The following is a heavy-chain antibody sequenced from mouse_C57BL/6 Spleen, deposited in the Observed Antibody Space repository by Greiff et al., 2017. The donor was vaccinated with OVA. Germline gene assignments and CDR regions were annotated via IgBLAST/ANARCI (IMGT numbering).Heavy chain of an antibody. Sequence: VQLQQSGPELVKPGDSVKISCKASGYSFTGYFMNWVMQSHGKSLEWIGRINPYNGDTFYNQKFKGKATLTVDKSSSTAHMELRSLTSEDSAVYYCARWAYGSSYGLAYWGQGTLVTVSA. J-gene: IGHJ3*01. V-gene: IGHV1-20*01. CDR1: GYSFTGYF. D-gene: IGHD1-1*01. CDR3: ARWAYGSSYGLAY. CDR2: INPYNGDT.